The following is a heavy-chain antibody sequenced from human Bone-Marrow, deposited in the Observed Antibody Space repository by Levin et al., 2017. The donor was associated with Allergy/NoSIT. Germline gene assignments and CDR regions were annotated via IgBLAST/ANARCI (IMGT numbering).Heavy chain of an antibody. Sequence: PGGSLRLSCTTAGFTFDDYALHWVRQAPGKGLEWLAGNTWNSRRIDYADSVRGRFTISSDTAKNSLSLQMDSLRSEDTALYFCAKANRELSSRDGFDVWGQGTMVTVSS. V-gene: IGHV3-9*01. J-gene: IGHJ3*01. CDR1: GFTFDDYA. D-gene: IGHD6-6*01. CDR2: NTWNSRRI. CDR3: AKANRELSSRDGFDV.